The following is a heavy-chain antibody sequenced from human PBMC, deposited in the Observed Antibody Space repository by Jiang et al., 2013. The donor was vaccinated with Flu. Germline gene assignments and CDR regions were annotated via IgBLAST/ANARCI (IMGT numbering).Heavy chain of an antibody. D-gene: IGHD3-22*01. CDR3: ARAYYYDSSLPSGY. V-gene: IGHV1-18*04. CDR2: ISAYNGNT. J-gene: IGHJ4*02. CDR1: GYTFTSYG. Sequence: GAEVKKPGASVKVSCKASGYTFTSYGISWVRQAPGQGLEWMGWISAYNGNTNYAQKLQGRVTMTTDTSTSTAYMELRSLRSDDTAVYYCARAYYYDSSLPSGYWGQGTLVTVSS.